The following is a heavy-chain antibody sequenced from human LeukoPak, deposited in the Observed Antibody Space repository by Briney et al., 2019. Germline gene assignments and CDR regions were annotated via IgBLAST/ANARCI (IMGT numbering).Heavy chain of an antibody. D-gene: IGHD3-10*02. Sequence: QPGRSLRLSCAASGFTFSRYGMHWVRQAPGKGLEWVAVIWYDGSNQYYADSVKGRFTISRDNSKNPLYLQLNSLRAEDTAVYYCVRDQLLRSGDWYFDLWGRGTLVTVSS. CDR1: GFTFSRYG. CDR2: IWYDGSNQ. CDR3: VRDQLLRSGDWYFDL. V-gene: IGHV3-33*01. J-gene: IGHJ2*01.